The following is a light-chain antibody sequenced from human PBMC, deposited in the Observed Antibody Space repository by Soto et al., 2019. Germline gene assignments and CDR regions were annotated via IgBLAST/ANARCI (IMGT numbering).Light chain of an antibody. CDR2: GAS. J-gene: IGKJ1*01. CDR1: QSVSSS. Sequence: EIGMPQSQATLSVSPGERAPLSCRASQSVSSSLAWYQQKPGQAPRLLIYGASTRATGVPARFSGGGSGTEFTLTISSLQSEDFAVYYCQQYNDWPRTFGQGTKVDIK. CDR3: QQYNDWPRT. V-gene: IGKV3-15*01.